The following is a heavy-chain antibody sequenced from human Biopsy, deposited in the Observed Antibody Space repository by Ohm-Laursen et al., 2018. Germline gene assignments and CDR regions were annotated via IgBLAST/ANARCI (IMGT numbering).Heavy chain of an antibody. CDR1: GYTFTGQY. CDR3: AKGQDLRGGAEYFQH. CDR2: INPHSGTT. J-gene: IGHJ1*01. D-gene: IGHD2-15*01. V-gene: IGHV1-2*02. Sequence: ASVKVSCKASGYTFTGQYLHWARQVPGQGLEWMGWINPHSGTTKFAQDFQGRVTMTRDTSITTAYMELRRLRSDDTAVYYCAKGQDLRGGAEYFQHWGQGALVAVSS.